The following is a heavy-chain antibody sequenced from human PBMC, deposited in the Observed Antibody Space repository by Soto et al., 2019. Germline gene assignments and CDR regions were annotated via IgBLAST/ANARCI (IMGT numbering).Heavy chain of an antibody. V-gene: IGHV2-26*01. CDR1: GFSLSNPRMG. CDR2: FFSDAER. CDR3: ARMDADYKYYAMDV. J-gene: IGHJ6*02. Sequence: QVTLKESGPVLVKPTETLTLTCTVSGFSLSNPRMGVSWIRQPPGKPLKWLAHFFSDAERSYSASMQSRLTMSTDTSGSQVVLTMTNMDPVDTATYFCARMDADYKYYAMDVWGQGTTVTVSS. D-gene: IGHD6-25*01.